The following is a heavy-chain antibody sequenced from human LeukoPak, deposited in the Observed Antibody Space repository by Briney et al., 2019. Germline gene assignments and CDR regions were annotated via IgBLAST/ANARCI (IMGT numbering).Heavy chain of an antibody. CDR1: GGTFSSYA. J-gene: IGHJ3*02. CDR3: ARGDAIVGAKDDAFAI. D-gene: IGHD1-26*01. Sequence: GSSVKVSCKASGGTFSSYAISWVRQAPGQGLEWMGRIIPILAIANYAQKFQGRVTITADKSTSTAYMELSSLRSEDTAVYYCARGDAIVGAKDDAFAIWGQGTMVTVSS. CDR2: IIPILAIA. V-gene: IGHV1-69*04.